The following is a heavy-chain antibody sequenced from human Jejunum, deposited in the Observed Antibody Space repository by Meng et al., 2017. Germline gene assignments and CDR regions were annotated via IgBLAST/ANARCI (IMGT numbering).Heavy chain of an antibody. CDR3: AQSDYFHY. CDR1: GFTFGVYS. V-gene: IGHV3-74*02. Sequence: VQLVESGGGVVQPGRSLRLSCAASGFTFGVYSMIWVRQAPGKGLVWVSRIRYDGSSANYADSVKGRFTISRDNAKNTLYLQMDSLRAEDTAVYYCAQSDYFHYWGQGALVTVSS. CDR2: IRYDGSSA. J-gene: IGHJ4*02.